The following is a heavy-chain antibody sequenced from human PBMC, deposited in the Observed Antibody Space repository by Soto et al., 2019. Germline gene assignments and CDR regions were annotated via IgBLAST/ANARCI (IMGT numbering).Heavy chain of an antibody. J-gene: IGHJ4*02. CDR2: FDPEAGAT. CDR3: ATVGVRRVIMMLYGYFDY. Sequence: QVQLVQSGAEVKKPGASVKVSCKVSGYTLTELSMHLVRHAPGKGLEWMGGFDPEAGATIYAQKFQGRVTMTEDTSTDPDDMEQSSLRSEDTTVYYCATVGVRRVIMMLYGYFDYWGQGTLVTVSS. CDR1: GYTLTELS. D-gene: IGHD3-10*01. V-gene: IGHV1-24*01.